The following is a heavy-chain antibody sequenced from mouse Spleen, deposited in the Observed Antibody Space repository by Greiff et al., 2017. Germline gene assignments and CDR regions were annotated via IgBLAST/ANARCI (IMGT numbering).Heavy chain of an antibody. D-gene: IGHD2-4*01. CDR2: ISSGGGNT. CDR3: ARGSTMITTGFAY. V-gene: IGHV5-9-3*01. CDR1: GFTFSSYA. Sequence: VQLKESGGGLVKLGGSLKLSCAASGFTFSSYAMSWVRQTPEKRLEWVATISSGGGNTYYPDSVKGRFTISRDNAKNTLYLQMSSLKSEDTAMYYCARGSTMITTGFAYWGQGTLVTVSA. J-gene: IGHJ3*01.